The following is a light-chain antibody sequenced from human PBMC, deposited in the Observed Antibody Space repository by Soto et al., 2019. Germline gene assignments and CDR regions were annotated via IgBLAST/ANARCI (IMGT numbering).Light chain of an antibody. CDR2: DAS. CDR1: QGISSA. V-gene: IGKV1-13*02. CDR3: QQFNSYLFT. J-gene: IGKJ3*01. Sequence: AIQLTQSPSSLSASVGDRVTITCRASQGISSALAWYQQKPGKAPKLLIYDASSLESGVPSRFSDSGSGTDFTLTISSLQREDFATYYCQQFNSYLFTFGPGTKVDIK.